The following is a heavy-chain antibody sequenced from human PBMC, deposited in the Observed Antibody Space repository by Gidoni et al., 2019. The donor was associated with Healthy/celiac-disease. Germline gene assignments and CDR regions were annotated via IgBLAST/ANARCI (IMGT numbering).Heavy chain of an antibody. V-gene: IGHV1-3*01. CDR2: INAGNGNT. D-gene: IGHD1-26*01. CDR3: ARDRILWQLPRDYFDY. J-gene: IGHJ4*02. CDR1: GYTFTSYA. Sequence: QVQLVQSGAEVKKPGASVKVSCKASGYTFTSYAMHWVRQAPGQRLEWMGWINAGNGNTKYSQKFQGRVTITRDISASTAYMELSSLRSEDTAVYYCARDRILWQLPRDYFDYWGQGTLVTVSS.